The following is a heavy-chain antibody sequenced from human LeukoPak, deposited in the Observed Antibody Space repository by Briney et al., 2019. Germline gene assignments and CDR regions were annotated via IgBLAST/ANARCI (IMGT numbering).Heavy chain of an antibody. J-gene: IGHJ4*02. CDR2: ISAYNGNT. CDR1: GYTFTSYG. Sequence: ASVKVSCKASGYTFTSYGISWVRQAPGQGLEWMGWISAYNGNTNYAQKLQGRVTMTTDTSTSTAYMELRRPRSDDTAVYYCSRAPSIAVAGAVRFGDYWGQGTLVTVSS. CDR3: SRAPSIAVAGAVRFGDY. D-gene: IGHD6-19*01. V-gene: IGHV1-18*01.